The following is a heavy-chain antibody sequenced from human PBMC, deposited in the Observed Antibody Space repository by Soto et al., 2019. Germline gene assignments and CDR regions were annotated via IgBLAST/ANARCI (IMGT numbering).Heavy chain of an antibody. Sequence: QVQLQESGPGLVKPSETLSLTCSISGGSISDYQWNWIRQPPGKGLEWIGYIYYSWRTNYNPSVKSRLTISLDSSTRQFSLSLRSVTAADTAVYYCARMKGLGEISPYLNYWGQGALVTVSS. V-gene: IGHV4-59*01. CDR3: ARMKGLGEISPYLNY. J-gene: IGHJ4*02. CDR2: IYYSWRT. CDR1: GGSISDYQ. D-gene: IGHD3-16*01.